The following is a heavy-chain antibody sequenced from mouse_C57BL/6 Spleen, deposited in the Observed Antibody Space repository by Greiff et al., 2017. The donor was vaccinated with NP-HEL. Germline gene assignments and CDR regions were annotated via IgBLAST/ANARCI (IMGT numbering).Heavy chain of an antibody. V-gene: IGHV1-19*01. CDR1: GYTFTDYY. D-gene: IGHD1-1*01. CDR3: ARSRSITTVVDWYFDV. Sequence: EVQLQQSGPVLVKPGASVKMSCKASGYTFTDYYMNWVKQSHGKSLEWIGVINPYNGGTSYNQKFKGKATLTVAKSSSTAYMELNSLTSEDSAVYYCARSRSITTVVDWYFDVWGTGTTVTVSS. CDR2: INPYNGGT. J-gene: IGHJ1*03.